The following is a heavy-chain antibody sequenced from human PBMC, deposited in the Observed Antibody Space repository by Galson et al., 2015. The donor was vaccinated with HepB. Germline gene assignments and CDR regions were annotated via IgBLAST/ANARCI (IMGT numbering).Heavy chain of an antibody. CDR1: GFTFSSYN. CDR3: ARDLRGVIPYNYYGMDV. Sequence: SLRLSCAASGFTFSSYNMNWVRQAPGKGLEWVSSISTSSSYTYYADSMKGRFTISRDNAKNSLYLQMNSLRDEDTAVYYCARDLRGVIPYNYYGMDVWGQGTTVTVSS. J-gene: IGHJ6*02. D-gene: IGHD3-10*01. CDR2: ISTSSSYT. V-gene: IGHV3-21*01.